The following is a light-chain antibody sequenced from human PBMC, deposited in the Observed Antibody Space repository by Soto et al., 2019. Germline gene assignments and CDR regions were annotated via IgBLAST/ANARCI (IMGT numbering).Light chain of an antibody. J-gene: IGKJ4*01. CDR1: QSMNSY. CDR2: AAS. CDR3: QQSYSSSRT. V-gene: IGKV1-39*01. Sequence: DIQMTQSPSSLSASVGDRVTITCRASQSMNSYLNWYQQKPGKAPKLLIYAASTLQSGVPSRFSGSGSGTEFTLTISSLQPEDFATYYCQQSYSSSRTFGGGTKVDIK.